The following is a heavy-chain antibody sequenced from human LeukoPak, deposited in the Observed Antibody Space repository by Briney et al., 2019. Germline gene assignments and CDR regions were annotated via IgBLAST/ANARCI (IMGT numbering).Heavy chain of an antibody. D-gene: IGHD1-26*01. CDR2: IYHSGST. CDR3: AREEVGAGGDY. Sequence: SETLSLTCTVSGYSISSGYYWGWIRQPPGKGLEWIGSIYHSGSTYYNPSLKSRVTISVDTSKNQFSLKLSSVTAADTAVYYCAREEVGAGGDYWGQGTLVTVSS. CDR1: GYSISSGYY. V-gene: IGHV4-38-2*02. J-gene: IGHJ4*02.